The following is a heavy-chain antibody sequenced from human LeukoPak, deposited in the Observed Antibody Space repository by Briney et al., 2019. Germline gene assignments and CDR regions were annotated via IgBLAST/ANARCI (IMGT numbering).Heavy chain of an antibody. CDR3: ARGSWGFDY. J-gene: IGHJ4*02. D-gene: IGHD3-16*01. CDR1: GGSFSGYY. Sequence: SETLSLTCAVYGGSFSGYYWSWIRQPPGKGLEWIGEIKHSGSTNYNPSLKSRVTISVDTSKNQFSLKLSSVTAADTAVYYCARGSWGFDYWGQGTLVTVSS. V-gene: IGHV4-34*01. CDR2: IKHSGST.